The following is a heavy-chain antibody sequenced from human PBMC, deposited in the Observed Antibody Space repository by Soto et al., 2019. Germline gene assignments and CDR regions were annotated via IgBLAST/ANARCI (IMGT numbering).Heavy chain of an antibody. Sequence: EVQLVESGGGLVQPGGSLRLSCAASGFTFSSYDMHWVRQATGKGLEWVSAIGTAGDTYYPGSVKGRFTISRENAKNSLYLQMNSLRAGDTDVYYCARSAAVVSYYYYGMDVWGQGTTVTVSS. CDR1: GFTFSSYD. CDR3: ARSAAVVSYYYYGMDV. CDR2: IGTAGDT. D-gene: IGHD2-15*01. V-gene: IGHV3-13*01. J-gene: IGHJ6*02.